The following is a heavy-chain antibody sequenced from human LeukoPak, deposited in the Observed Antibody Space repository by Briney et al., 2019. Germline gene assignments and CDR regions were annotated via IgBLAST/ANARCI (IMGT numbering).Heavy chain of an antibody. J-gene: IGHJ4*02. D-gene: IGHD6-13*01. CDR2: IDTTSTYI. Sequence: GGSLRLSCAASGFTFSSFNMNWFRQAPGKGLEWAASIDTTSTYIFYADSVRGRFTISRDHARSSLSLQMHSLTADDTAVYYCARSRRDSAWYIDDYWGQGTLVTVSS. CDR1: GFTFSSFN. V-gene: IGHV3-21*01. CDR3: ARSRRDSAWYIDDY.